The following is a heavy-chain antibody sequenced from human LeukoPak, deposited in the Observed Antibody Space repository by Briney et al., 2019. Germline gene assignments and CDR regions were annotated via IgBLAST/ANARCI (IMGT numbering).Heavy chain of an antibody. J-gene: IGHJ4*02. V-gene: IGHV3-23*01. D-gene: IGHD1-26*01. CDR3: ARDSRELRTGVFDY. Sequence: GGSLRLSCLASGFTFNSYGMSWVRQAPGKGLEWVSSISGSGGSTYYADSVKGRFTISRDNSKNTLYLQMNSLRAEDTAVYYCARDSRELRTGVFDYWGQGTLVTVSS. CDR1: GFTFNSYG. CDR2: ISGSGGST.